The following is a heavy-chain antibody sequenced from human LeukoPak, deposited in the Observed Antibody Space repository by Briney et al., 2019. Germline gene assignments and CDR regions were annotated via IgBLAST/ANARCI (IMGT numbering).Heavy chain of an antibody. CDR3: SRHVNTFDY. CDR1: GGSISSRNHY. CDR2: IFYTGNT. V-gene: IGHV4-39*01. Sequence: SETLSLTCGVSGGSISSRNHYWGWIRQPPGKGLEWIGSIFYTGNTYYNPSLRSRVTMSVDTSKNHFSLNLSSVTAADMAVYYCSRHVNTFDYWGQGALVTVSS. J-gene: IGHJ4*02.